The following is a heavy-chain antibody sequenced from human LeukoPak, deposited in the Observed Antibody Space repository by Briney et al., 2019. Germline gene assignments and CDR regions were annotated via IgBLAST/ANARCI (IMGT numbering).Heavy chain of an antibody. CDR1: GFTFSSYA. CDR3: ARGITSGPRRYDVRNFDY. Sequence: GGSLRLSCAASGFTFSSYAMSWVRQAPGKGLEWVSSISGGGVTTYYADSVKGRFTLSRDNSKNTLYLQMNSLRAEDTAVYYCARGITSGPRRYDVRNFDYWGQGTPVTVSS. CDR2: ISGGGVTT. V-gene: IGHV3-23*01. J-gene: IGHJ4*02. D-gene: IGHD5-12*01.